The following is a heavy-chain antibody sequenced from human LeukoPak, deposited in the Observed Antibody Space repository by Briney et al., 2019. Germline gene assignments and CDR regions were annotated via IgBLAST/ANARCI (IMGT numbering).Heavy chain of an antibody. Sequence: PGGSLRLSCAASGFTFSSYWMNWVRQAPGKGLEWVANIKQDGSEKYYVDSVKGRFTISRDNAKNTLYLQMNNLRAEDTAVYYCARRLIGTPVGVDVWGHGTTVTVTS. CDR2: IKQDGSEK. CDR3: ARRLIGTPVGVDV. J-gene: IGHJ6*02. V-gene: IGHV3-7*02. D-gene: IGHD1/OR15-1a*01. CDR1: GFTFSSYW.